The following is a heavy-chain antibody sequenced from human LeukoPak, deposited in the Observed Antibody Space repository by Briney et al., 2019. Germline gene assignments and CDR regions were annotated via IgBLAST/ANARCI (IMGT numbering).Heavy chain of an antibody. Sequence: PSETLSLTCTVSGGSISSSSYYWGWIRQPPGKGLEWIGSIYYSGSTYYNPSLKSRVTISVDTSKNQFSLKLSSVTAADTAVYYCARGVLDTAMVTNYYYYYMDVWGKGTTVTVSS. CDR2: IYYSGST. V-gene: IGHV4-39*07. CDR3: ARGVLDTAMVTNYYYYYMDV. CDR1: GGSISSSSYY. D-gene: IGHD5-18*01. J-gene: IGHJ6*03.